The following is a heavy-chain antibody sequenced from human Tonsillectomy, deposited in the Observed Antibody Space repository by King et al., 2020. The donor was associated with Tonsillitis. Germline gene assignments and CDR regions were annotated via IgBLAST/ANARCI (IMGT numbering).Heavy chain of an antibody. CDR2: INHRGST. CDR3: ARETPSGDDAFDV. J-gene: IGHJ3*01. D-gene: IGHD1-26*01. V-gene: IGHV4-34*01. Sequence: QLQQWGAGLLKSSETLSLTCAVYGGSLSGYYWSWIRQPPGKGLEWIGEINHRGSTNYNPSLKSQVTISVDTSKKQFYLKVSSVTAADTAVYYCARETPSGDDAFDVWGQGTMVTVSS. CDR1: GGSLSGYY.